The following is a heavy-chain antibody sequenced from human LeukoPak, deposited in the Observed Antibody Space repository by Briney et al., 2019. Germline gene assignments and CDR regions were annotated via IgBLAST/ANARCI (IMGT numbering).Heavy chain of an antibody. V-gene: IGHV3-53*01. CDR1: GFTFSNYN. J-gene: IGHJ4*02. D-gene: IGHD3-3*01. CDR2: IYSGGST. CDR3: ARFGGYLDY. Sequence: GGSLRLSCAASGFTFSNYNMNWVRQAPGKGLEWVSVIYSGGSTYYADSVKGRFTISRDNSKNTLYLQMNSLRAEGTAVYYCARFGGYLDYWGQGTLVTVSS.